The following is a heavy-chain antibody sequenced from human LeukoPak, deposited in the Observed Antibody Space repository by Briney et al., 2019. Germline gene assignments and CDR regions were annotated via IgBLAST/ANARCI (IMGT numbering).Heavy chain of an antibody. CDR1: GFTFSSYS. CDR3: ARELYYDSSGYWAALTDDAFDI. J-gene: IGHJ3*02. D-gene: IGHD3-22*01. V-gene: IGHV3-48*04. CDR2: NSSSGSTI. Sequence: PGGSLRLSCAASGFTFSSYSMNWVRQAPGKGLEWVSYNSSSGSTIYYADSVKGRFTISRDNAKNSLYLQMNSLRAEDTAVYYCARELYYDSSGYWAALTDDAFDIWGQGTMVTVSS.